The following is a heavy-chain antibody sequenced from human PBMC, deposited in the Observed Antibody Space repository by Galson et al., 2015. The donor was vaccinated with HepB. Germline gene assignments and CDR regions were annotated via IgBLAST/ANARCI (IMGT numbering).Heavy chain of an antibody. V-gene: IGHV3-74*01. CDR3: VSTNWGAPYY. Sequence: SLRLSCAASGFTFSHSWMHWVRQSPGKGLVRVSRINPDGSSTSYADSVKGRFTTSRDNARNTLHLQLNSPTDEDTALYFCVSTNWGAPYYWGQGTLVTVSS. D-gene: IGHD7-27*01. J-gene: IGHJ4*02. CDR2: INPDGSST. CDR1: GFTFSHSW.